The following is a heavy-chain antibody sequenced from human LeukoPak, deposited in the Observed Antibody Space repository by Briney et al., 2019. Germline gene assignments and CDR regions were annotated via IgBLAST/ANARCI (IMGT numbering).Heavy chain of an antibody. CDR3: AKERSSGWYLHNWFDP. J-gene: IGHJ5*02. D-gene: IGHD6-19*01. Sequence: GSLRLSCAASGFTFSSYAMSWVRQAPGKGLEWVSAISGSGGSTYYADSVKGRFTISRDNSKNTLYLQMNSLRAEDTAVYYCAKERSSGWYLHNWFDPWGQGTLVTVSS. CDR1: GFTFSSYA. V-gene: IGHV3-23*01. CDR2: ISGSGGST.